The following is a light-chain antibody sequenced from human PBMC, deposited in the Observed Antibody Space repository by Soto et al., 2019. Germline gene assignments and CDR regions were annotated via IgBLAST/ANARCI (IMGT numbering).Light chain of an antibody. J-gene: IGKJ4*01. CDR2: DAS. CDR1: QSVGSY. CDR3: QQRLLT. V-gene: IGKV3-11*01. Sequence: EIVLTQSPATLSLSPGERATLSCRASQSVGSYLAWYQQTPGQAPRLLIYDASNRATGIPARFSGRGSGTDFTLPISSLAPEDFADYYSQQRLLTFGGGTKLEIK.